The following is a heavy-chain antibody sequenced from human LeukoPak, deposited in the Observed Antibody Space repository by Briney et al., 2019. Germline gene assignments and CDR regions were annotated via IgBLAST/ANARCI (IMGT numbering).Heavy chain of an antibody. Sequence: SETLSLTCTVSGGSISSSSYYWGWIRQPPGKWLEWIGSIYYSGSTYYNPSLKSRVTISVDTSKNQFSLKLSSVTAADTAVYYCASRRIVVVPAAILNWFDPWGQGTLVTVSS. J-gene: IGHJ5*02. D-gene: IGHD2-2*02. CDR3: ASRRIVVVPAAILNWFDP. CDR1: GGSISSSSYY. CDR2: IYYSGST. V-gene: IGHV4-39*01.